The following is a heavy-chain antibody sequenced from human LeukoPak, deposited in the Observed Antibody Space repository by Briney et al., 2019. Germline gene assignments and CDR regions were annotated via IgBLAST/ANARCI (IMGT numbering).Heavy chain of an antibody. CDR1: VFTFSSYS. CDR3: ARDQAAAGFDY. D-gene: IGHD6-25*01. J-gene: IGHJ4*02. Sequence: GGSLRLSCAASVFTFSSYSMNWVRQAPGKGLEWVSSISSSSSYIYYADSVKGRFTISRDNAKNSLYLQMNSLRAEDTAVYYCARDQAAAGFDYWGQGTLVTVSS. V-gene: IGHV3-21*01. CDR2: ISSSSSYI.